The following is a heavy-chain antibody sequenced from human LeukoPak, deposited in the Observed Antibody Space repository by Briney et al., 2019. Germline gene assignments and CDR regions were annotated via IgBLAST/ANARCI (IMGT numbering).Heavy chain of an antibody. CDR1: GGSISSGGYY. CDR2: IYHSGST. J-gene: IGHJ4*02. CDR3: ARHFRSSFGVVWAFDY. D-gene: IGHD3-3*01. Sequence: SETLSLTCTVSGGSISSGGYYWSWIRQPPGKGLEWIGYIYHSGSTYYNPSLKSRVTISVDRSKNQFSLKLSSVTAADTAVYYCARHFRSSFGVVWAFDYWGQGTLVTVSS. V-gene: IGHV4-30-2*01.